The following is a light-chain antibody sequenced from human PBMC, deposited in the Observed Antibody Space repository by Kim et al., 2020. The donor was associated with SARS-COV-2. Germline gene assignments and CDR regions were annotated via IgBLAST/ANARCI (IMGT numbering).Light chain of an antibody. V-gene: IGLV1-44*01. Sequence: GQGVTISCSGSFSNVGRNTVNWWQQFPGTAPKLLIFGYNHRPSGVPARFSGSKSGTSASLAISGLQSEDEADYYCSSYTSMSTPFVFGTGTKVTVL. J-gene: IGLJ1*01. CDR1: FSNVGRNT. CDR3: SSYTSMSTPFV. CDR2: GYN.